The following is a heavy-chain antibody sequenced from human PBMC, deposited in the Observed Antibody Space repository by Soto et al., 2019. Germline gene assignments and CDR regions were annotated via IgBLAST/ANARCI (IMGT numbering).Heavy chain of an antibody. Sequence: EVQLVESGGGLVQPGGSLRLSCAASGFTFSTYWMTWVSRPPGKGLEWVANLDQDGSERYYVDSVRGRFTISRDNAKNSLYLQMNSLRAEDTAVYYCVCGGNFFVYWGQGTLVTVSP. V-gene: IGHV3-7*01. CDR1: GFTFSTYW. D-gene: IGHD3-16*01. CDR2: LDQDGSER. CDR3: VCGGNFFVY. J-gene: IGHJ4*02.